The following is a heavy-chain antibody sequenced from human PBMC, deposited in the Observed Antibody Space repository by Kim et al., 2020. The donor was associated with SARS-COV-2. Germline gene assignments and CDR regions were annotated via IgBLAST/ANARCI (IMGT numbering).Heavy chain of an antibody. CDR3: ATSRSLDD. D-gene: IGHD2-2*01. V-gene: IGHV3-7*01. Sequence: GGVKYYVNHVKGQFTISIDNAKDSLYLQGNSLGTEDTAVYYCATSRSLDDWGQGTLVTVSS. J-gene: IGHJ4*02. CDR2: GGVK.